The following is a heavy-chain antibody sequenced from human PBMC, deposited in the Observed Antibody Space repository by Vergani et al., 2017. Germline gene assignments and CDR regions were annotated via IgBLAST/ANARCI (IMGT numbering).Heavy chain of an antibody. J-gene: IGHJ3*02. D-gene: IGHD3-9*01. CDR2: IIPIFGTA. CDR1: GGTFSSYA. Sequence: QVQLVQSGAEVKKPGSSVKVSCKASGGTFSSYAISWVRQAPGQGFEWMGRIIPIFGTANYAQKFQGRVTITADESTSTAYMELSSLRSEDTAVYYCARATYYDILTGYYKGGAFDIWGQGTMVTVSS. V-gene: IGHV1-69*13. CDR3: ARATYYDILTGYYKGGAFDI.